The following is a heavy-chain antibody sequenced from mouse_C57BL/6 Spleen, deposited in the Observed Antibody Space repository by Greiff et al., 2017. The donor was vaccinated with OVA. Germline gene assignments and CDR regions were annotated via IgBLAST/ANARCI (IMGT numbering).Heavy chain of an antibody. CDR3: ARRGDYDGSDY. Sequence: VQLQQSGPELVKPGASVKISCKASGYAFSSSWMNWVKQRPGKGLEWIGRIYPGDGDTNYNGKFKGKATLTADKSSSTAYMQLSSLTSEDSAVYFCARRGDYDGSDYWGQGTTLTVSS. V-gene: IGHV1-82*01. D-gene: IGHD2-4*01. J-gene: IGHJ2*01. CDR2: IYPGDGDT. CDR1: GYAFSSSW.